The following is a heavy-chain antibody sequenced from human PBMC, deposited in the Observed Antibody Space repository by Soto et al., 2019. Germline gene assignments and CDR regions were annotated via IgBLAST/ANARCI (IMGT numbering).Heavy chain of an antibody. V-gene: IGHV1-3*01. Sequence: QVQLVQSGAEVKMPGASVKVSCKASGYTFTNYAIHWVRQAPGQRLEWMGWINAGNRNTEYSQKFQGRIIMTKDTSASTAYMELSSLISVDTAVYYCARGYDYVWGSYRSDAFDVWGQGTMLTVS. J-gene: IGHJ3*01. CDR1: GYTFTNYA. CDR3: ARGYDYVWGSYRSDAFDV. CDR2: INAGNRNT. D-gene: IGHD3-16*02.